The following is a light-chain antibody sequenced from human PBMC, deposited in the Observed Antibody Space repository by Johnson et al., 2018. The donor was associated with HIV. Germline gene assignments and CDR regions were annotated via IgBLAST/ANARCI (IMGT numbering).Light chain of an antibody. CDR3: ATWSSSLN. CDR1: SSNIGNNY. Sequence: QSVLTQPPSVSAAPGQKVTISCSGSSSNIGNNYVSWYQQLPGTAPTLLIYDNNNRPSGIPDLFSGSKSGTSATLAITGLQTGDEGDYYCATWSSSLNFGTGTKVTVL. CDR2: DNN. V-gene: IGLV1-51*01. J-gene: IGLJ1*01.